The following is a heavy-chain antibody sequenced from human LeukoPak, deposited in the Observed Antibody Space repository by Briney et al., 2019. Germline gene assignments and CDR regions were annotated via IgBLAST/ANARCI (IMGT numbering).Heavy chain of an antibody. Sequence: GGSLRLSCAASGFTFSSYAMSWVRQAPGKGLEWVSAISGSGGSTYYADSVKGRFTISRDNSKNTLYLQMNSLRAEDTAVYYCAKADFNSSPTIYYYYYGMDVWGQGTTVTVSS. CDR1: GFTFSSYA. J-gene: IGHJ6*02. V-gene: IGHV3-23*01. D-gene: IGHD6-13*01. CDR2: ISGSGGST. CDR3: AKADFNSSPTIYYYYYGMDV.